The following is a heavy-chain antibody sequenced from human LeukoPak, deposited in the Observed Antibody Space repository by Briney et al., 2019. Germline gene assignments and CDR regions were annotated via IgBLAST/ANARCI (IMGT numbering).Heavy chain of an antibody. Sequence: SQTLSLTCTVSGGSISSGDYYWSWIRQPPGKGLEWIGYIYYSGSTYYNPSLKSRVTISVDTSKNQFSLKLSSVTAADTAVYYCASVVPAAIVSRYFNLWGRGTLVTVSS. V-gene: IGHV4-30-4*01. D-gene: IGHD2-2*02. J-gene: IGHJ2*01. CDR3: ASVVPAAIVSRYFNL. CDR1: GGSISSGDYY. CDR2: IYYSGST.